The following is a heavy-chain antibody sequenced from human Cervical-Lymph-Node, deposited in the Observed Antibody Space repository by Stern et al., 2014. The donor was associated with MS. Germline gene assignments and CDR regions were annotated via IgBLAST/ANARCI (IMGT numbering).Heavy chain of an antibody. CDR1: GFTFSGTA. CDR3: AKDLWAYAAMDV. CDR2: IGSDGST. V-gene: IGHV3-23*04. Sequence: EVQLEESGGGLVQPGGSLRLSCAASGFTFSGTAMNWVRQAPGKGLEWVSGIGSDGSTHYADSVKGRFTISRDNSKNTVWLQMNSLRSEDTAVYYCAKDLWAYAAMDVWGQGTAVTVSS. J-gene: IGHJ6*02. D-gene: IGHD2-2*01.